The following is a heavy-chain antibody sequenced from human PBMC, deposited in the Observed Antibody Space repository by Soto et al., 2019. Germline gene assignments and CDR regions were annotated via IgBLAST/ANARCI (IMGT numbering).Heavy chain of an antibody. J-gene: IGHJ5*02. CDR2: IYYSGST. D-gene: IGHD2-15*01. CDR1: GGSISSYY. Sequence: SETLSLTCTVSGGSISSYYLSWIRQPPGKGLEWIGHIYYSGSTNYNPSLKSRVTISVDTSKNQLSLKLSSVTAADTAVYYCARARDCSGGSCYSWWFDPWGQGTLVTVSS. CDR3: ARARDCSGGSCYSWWFDP. V-gene: IGHV4-59*01.